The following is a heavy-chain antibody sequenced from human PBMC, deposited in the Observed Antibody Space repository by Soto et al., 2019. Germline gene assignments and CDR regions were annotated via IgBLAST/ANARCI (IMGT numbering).Heavy chain of an antibody. CDR1: GYTITAHL. Sequence: ASVKVSCKASGYTITAHLLHWVRQAPGQGLEWMGWINAKSGGTDYAQKFQDRVTMSRDTSINTAYMQLSRLTSEDSAVFYCARTDCSSTSCYNYYYYGMDVWGQGTTVTVSS. J-gene: IGHJ6*02. CDR3: ARTDCSSTSCYNYYYYGMDV. D-gene: IGHD2-2*01. V-gene: IGHV1-2*02. CDR2: INAKSGGT.